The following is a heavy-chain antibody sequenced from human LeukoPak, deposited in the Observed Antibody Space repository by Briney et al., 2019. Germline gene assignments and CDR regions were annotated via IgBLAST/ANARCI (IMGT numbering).Heavy chain of an antibody. D-gene: IGHD3-10*02. CDR2: ISSSGSTI. CDR1: GFTFSSYE. V-gene: IGHV3-48*03. CDR3: AELGITMIGGV. J-gene: IGHJ6*04. Sequence: GGSLRLSCAASGFTFSSYEMNWVRQASGKGLEWVSYISSSGSTIYYADSVKGRFTISRDNAKNSLYLQMNSLRAEDTAVYYCAELGITMIGGVWGKGTTVTISS.